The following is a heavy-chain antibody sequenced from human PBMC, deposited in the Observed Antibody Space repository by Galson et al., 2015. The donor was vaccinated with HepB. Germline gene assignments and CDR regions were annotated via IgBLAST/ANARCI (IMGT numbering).Heavy chain of an antibody. J-gene: IGHJ4*02. CDR3: VTNEPLRGLWGSYEEGYFDS. CDR1: GYTFSDYY. V-gene: IGHV1-2*06. CDR2: INPKNGGT. D-gene: IGHD3-16*01. Sequence: SVKVSCKASGYTFSDYYIHWVRQAPGQGLQWMGRINPKNGGTNYAQKFQGRVTMTGDTSITTAYMELSSLKSDDTAVYYCVTNEPLRGLWGSYEEGYFDSWGQGTLVAVSA.